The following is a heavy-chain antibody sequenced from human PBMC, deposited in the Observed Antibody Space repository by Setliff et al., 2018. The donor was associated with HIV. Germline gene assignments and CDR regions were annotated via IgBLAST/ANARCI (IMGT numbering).Heavy chain of an antibody. D-gene: IGHD3-9*01. V-gene: IGHV3-7*01. CDR1: GFTFSSYW. CDR2: IKYDGSEK. CDR3: AREPHELRYFDWLLYPAYYYHGMDV. J-gene: IGHJ6*02. Sequence: GGSLRLSCAASGFTFSSYWMSWVRQAPGKGLEWVANIKYDGSEKYYVGSVKGRFTISRDNAKNSLYLQMNSLRAEDTAVYYCAREPHELRYFDWLLYPAYYYHGMDVWGQGTTVTVSS.